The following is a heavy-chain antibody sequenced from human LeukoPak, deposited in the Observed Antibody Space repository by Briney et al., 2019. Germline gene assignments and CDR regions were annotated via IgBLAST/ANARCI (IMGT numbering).Heavy chain of an antibody. J-gene: IGHJ3*01. CDR3: ARDPHALGSVNDVFDV. V-gene: IGHV3-74*03. D-gene: IGHD3-16*01. Sequence: PGGSLRLSCVASGFTFGSYWMHWVRQAPGKGLVWVSRIKSDGSSSTHADFVKGRFTISRDNANNAVYLQLNGLTAEDTAVYYCARDPHALGSVNDVFDVWGQGTMVTVSS. CDR1: GFTFGSYW. CDR2: IKSDGSSS.